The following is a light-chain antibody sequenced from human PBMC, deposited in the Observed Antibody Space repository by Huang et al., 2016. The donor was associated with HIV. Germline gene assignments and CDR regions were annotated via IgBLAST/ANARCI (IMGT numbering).Light chain of an antibody. V-gene: IGKV4-1*01. CDR3: QQYYSTPT. J-gene: IGKJ4*01. CDR1: QTFLYSSNNETY. CDR2: GAS. Sequence: DIVMTQSPDSLAVALGERVTINCKSSQTFLYSSNNETYLAWYQHRPRQPPRLLIHGASARESGVPERFSGSGSETDFTLTISGLQAEDVAVYYCQQYYSTPTFGGGTKVEI.